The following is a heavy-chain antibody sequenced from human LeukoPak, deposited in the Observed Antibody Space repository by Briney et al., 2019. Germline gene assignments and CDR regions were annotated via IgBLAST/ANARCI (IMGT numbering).Heavy chain of an antibody. CDR1: GFTFSDYW. CDR2: VGRDGSEK. V-gene: IGHV3-7*01. Sequence: GGSLRLSCAASGFTFSDYWMTWVRQVPGKGLEWVANVGRDGSEKNYVDSVEGRFTISRDNAKKSLDLEMNSLRVEDTALYYCAKVGTRELQRVFDIWGQGTLVTVSS. CDR3: AKVGTRELQRVFDI. J-gene: IGHJ4*02. D-gene: IGHD1-7*01.